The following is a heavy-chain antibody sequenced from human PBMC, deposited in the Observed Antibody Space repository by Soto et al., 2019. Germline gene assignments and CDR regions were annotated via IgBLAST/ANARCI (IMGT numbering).Heavy chain of an antibody. D-gene: IGHD5-18*01. V-gene: IGHV2-70*01. CDR1: GFSLSTSGMC. J-gene: IGHJ6*02. Sequence: SGPTLVNPTQALTLTCTFSGFSLSTSGMCVSWIRQPPGKALEWLALIDWDDDKYYSTSLKTRLTISRDTSKNQVVLTMTNMDPVDTATYFCARGGYTPIGYYYGLDVWGQGTTVTVSS. CDR2: IDWDDDK. CDR3: ARGGYTPIGYYYGLDV.